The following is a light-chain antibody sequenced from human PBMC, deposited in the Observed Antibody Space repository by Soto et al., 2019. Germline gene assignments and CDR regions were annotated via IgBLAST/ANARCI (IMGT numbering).Light chain of an antibody. CDR1: QSVSSSY. Sequence: IVLPPSPAALPLAPGTLSSLSSQSVSSSYLAWYQQKPGLAPRLLIYDASSRATGIPDRFSGSGSGTDFTLTISSLEPEDFAVYYCQQYSSSPVTFGQGTKVDIK. V-gene: IGKV3D-20*01. CDR2: DAS. J-gene: IGKJ1*01. CDR3: QQYSSSPVT.